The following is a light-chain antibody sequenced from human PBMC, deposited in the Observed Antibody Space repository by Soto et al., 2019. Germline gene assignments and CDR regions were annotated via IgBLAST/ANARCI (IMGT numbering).Light chain of an antibody. V-gene: IGLV1-51*01. J-gene: IGLJ1*01. CDR3: GTWDSSLSAV. CDR2: DNN. Sequence: QSVLKQPPSVSAAPGQKVTISCSGSSSNIGNNYVSWYQQLPGTAPKLLIYDNNKRPSGIPDRFSGSKSGTSATLGITGLQTGDEADYYCGTWDSSLSAVFGTGTKV. CDR1: SSNIGNNY.